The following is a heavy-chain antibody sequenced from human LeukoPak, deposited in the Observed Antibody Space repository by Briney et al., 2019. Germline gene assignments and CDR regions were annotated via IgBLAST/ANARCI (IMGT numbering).Heavy chain of an antibody. V-gene: IGHV1-2*02. D-gene: IGHD6-13*01. CDR1: GYTFTGYY. J-gene: IGHJ5*02. CDR3: ARFYSSRNWFDP. CDR2: INPNSGGT. Sequence: ASVKVSCKASGYTFTGYYIHWVRQAPGQGLEWMGWINPNSGGTNYAQKFQGRVTMTRDTSISTAYMELSRLRSDDTAVYYCARFYSSRNWFDPWGQGTLVTVSS.